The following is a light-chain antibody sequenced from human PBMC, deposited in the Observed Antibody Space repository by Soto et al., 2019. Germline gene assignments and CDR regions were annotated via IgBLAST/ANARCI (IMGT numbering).Light chain of an antibody. CDR3: SSYTTTNTLV. CDR2: GAT. J-gene: IGLJ3*02. Sequence: QSVLTQPASVSGSPGQSITLSCTGTSGDVGFYNLVSWYQQHPGKAPQLIIYGATKRPSGVSDRFSGSKSDNTASLTISGLQAEDEADYYCSSYTTTNTLVFGGGTKLTVL. CDR1: SGDVGFYNL. V-gene: IGLV2-14*02.